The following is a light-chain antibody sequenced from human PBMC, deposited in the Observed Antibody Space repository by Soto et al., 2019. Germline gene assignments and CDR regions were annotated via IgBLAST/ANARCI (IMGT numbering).Light chain of an antibody. Sequence: QSALTQPASVSGSPGQSITISCTGSSSDIGGYNYVSWYQQYPGKATKLIIYEVSNRPSGISNRFSASKSGNTASLTTSGLQAEDETDYYCSSFTDSDTWVFGGGTQLTVL. J-gene: IGLJ3*02. V-gene: IGLV2-14*01. CDR3: SSFTDSDTWV. CDR1: SSDIGGYNY. CDR2: EVS.